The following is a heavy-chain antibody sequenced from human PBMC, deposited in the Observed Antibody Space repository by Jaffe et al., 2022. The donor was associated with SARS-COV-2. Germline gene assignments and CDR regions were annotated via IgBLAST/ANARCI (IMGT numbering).Heavy chain of an antibody. V-gene: IGHV3-49*05. CDR3: TSSGGYAAEPTSYYYGMDV. J-gene: IGHJ6*02. D-gene: IGHD3-10*01. CDR1: GFTFGDYA. Sequence: EVQLVESGGGLVKPGRSLRLSCTASGFTFGDYAMSWFRQAPGKGLEWVGFIRSKAYGGTTEYAASVKGRFTISRDDSKSIAYLQMNSLKTEDTAVYYCTSSGGYAAEPTSYYYGMDVWGQGTTVTVSS. CDR2: IRSKAYGGTT.